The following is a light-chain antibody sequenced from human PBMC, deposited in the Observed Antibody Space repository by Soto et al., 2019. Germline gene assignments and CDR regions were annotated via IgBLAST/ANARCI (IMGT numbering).Light chain of an antibody. CDR2: SSN. V-gene: IGLV1-44*01. Sequence: QSVLTQPPSASGTPGQRVSISCSGSSSNIGRNTVNWYQQLPGTAPKLLKYSSNQRPSGVPDRFSGSKSGTSGSLAISGLQSEDEADYYCAAWDDSLTAWVFGGGTKLTVL. J-gene: IGLJ3*02. CDR3: AAWDDSLTAWV. CDR1: SSNIGRNT.